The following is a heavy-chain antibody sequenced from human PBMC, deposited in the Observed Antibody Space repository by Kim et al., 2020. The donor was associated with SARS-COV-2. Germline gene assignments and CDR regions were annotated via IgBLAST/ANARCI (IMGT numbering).Heavy chain of an antibody. Sequence: SETLSLTCTVSGGSISSSSYYWGWIRQPPGKGLEWIGSIYYSGSTYYNPSLKSRVTISVDTSKNQFSLKLSSVTAADTAVYYCATLRERGYCSGGSCLLYWYFDLWGRGTLVTVSS. D-gene: IGHD2-15*01. V-gene: IGHV4-39*01. CDR3: ATLRERGYCSGGSCLLYWYFDL. J-gene: IGHJ2*01. CDR2: IYYSGST. CDR1: GGSISSSSYY.